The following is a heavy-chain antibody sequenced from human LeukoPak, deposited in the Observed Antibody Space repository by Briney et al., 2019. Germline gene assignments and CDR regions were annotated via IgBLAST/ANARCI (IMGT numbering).Heavy chain of an antibody. CDR1: GFSLSTTGVG. V-gene: IGHV2-5*02. D-gene: IGHD3-10*01. CDR2: ISWDDDK. J-gene: IGHJ4*02. CDR3: ARAPATYYYGSVSDY. Sequence: SGPTLVKPTQTLTLTCTFSGFSLSTTGVGVGWIRQPPGKALEWLALISWDDDKRYSPSLKSRLTITKDTSKNQVVLTMTNMDPVDTATYYCARAPATYYYGSVSDYWGQGTLVTVSS.